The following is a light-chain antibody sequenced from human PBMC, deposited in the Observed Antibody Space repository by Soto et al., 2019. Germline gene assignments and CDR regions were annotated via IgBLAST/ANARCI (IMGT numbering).Light chain of an antibody. CDR3: SSYASSSTHV. CDR1: SSDVGAYNS. CDR2: KGT. J-gene: IGLJ1*01. V-gene: IGLV2-14*02. Sequence: QSALAQPASVSGSPGQSITISCTGTSSDVGAYNSVSWYQQHPHRAPQVIIYKGTQRPSGVSNRFSGSKSGNTASLTISGLQAEDEADYYCSSYASSSTHVFGTGTKLTVL.